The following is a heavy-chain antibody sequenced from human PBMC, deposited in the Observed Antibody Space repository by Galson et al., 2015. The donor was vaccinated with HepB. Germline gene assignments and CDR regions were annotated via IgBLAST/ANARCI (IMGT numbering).Heavy chain of an antibody. CDR1: GGTFSSYT. J-gene: IGHJ2*01. D-gene: IGHD6-13*01. CDR2: IIPILGIA. V-gene: IGHV1-69*04. Sequence: SVKVSCKASGGTFSSYTISWVRQAPGQGLEWMGRIIPILGIANYAQKFQGRVTITADKSTSTAYMELSSLRSEDTAVYYCARDSRIAAAVRVVWYFDLWGRGTLVTVSS. CDR3: ARDSRIAAAVRVVWYFDL.